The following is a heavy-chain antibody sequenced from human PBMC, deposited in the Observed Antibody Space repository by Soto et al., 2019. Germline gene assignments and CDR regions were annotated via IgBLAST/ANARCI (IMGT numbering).Heavy chain of an antibody. J-gene: IGHJ5*02. V-gene: IGHV3-53*02. CDR3: ARERDGHNPNWFDL. D-gene: IGHD2-8*01. CDR2: IYSGGST. CDR1: GFTVSSHY. Sequence: EVQVVETGGGLIQPGGSLRLSCAVSGFTVSSHYMSWVRQPPGKGPEWVSDIYSGGSTYYADSVKGRSTISRDNSKNTLYLQMNSLRAEDTAVYYCARERDGHNPNWFDLWGQGTLVTVSS.